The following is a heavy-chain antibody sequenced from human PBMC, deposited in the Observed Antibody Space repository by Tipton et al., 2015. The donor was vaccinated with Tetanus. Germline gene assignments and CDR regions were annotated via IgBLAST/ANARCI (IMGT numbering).Heavy chain of an antibody. CDR1: GGSISSDGAY. D-gene: IGHD3-10*01. CDR2: ISNSGST. J-gene: IGHJ4*02. V-gene: IGHV4-31*03. CDR3: ARDRGVRGDHFDY. Sequence: TLSLTCTVSGGSISSDGAYWSWIRQHPGEGLEWIGYISNSGSTYYNPSLKSRVTISVDTSQKQISLKVNSVTAADTAVYYRARDRGVRGDHFDYWGQGTLVTVSS.